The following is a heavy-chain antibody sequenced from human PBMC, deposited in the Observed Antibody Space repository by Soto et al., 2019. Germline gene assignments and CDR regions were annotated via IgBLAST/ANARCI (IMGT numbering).Heavy chain of an antibody. V-gene: IGHV4-59*08. CDR1: GGSINSYC. CDR3: ARYRRTTVAKFYFDN. Sequence: QVQLQESGPGLVKPSETLSLTCTVSGGSINSYCWSWIRQPPGKGLEWIAYIFDSGNANYNPSLKSRVTISVDTSKNQFSLKLTSVTAADTAVYYCARYRRTTVAKFYFDNWGQGALVTVSS. J-gene: IGHJ4*02. D-gene: IGHD4-4*01. CDR2: IFDSGNA.